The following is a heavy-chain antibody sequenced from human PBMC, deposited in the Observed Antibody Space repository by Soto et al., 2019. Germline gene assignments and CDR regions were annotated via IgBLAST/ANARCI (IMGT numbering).Heavy chain of an antibody. D-gene: IGHD2-15*01. CDR1: GFTFSGSA. V-gene: IGHV3-73*01. CDR2: IRSKANSYAT. CDR3: TLANCSGGSCYPAFDI. J-gene: IGHJ3*02. Sequence: PGGSLRLSCAASGFTFSGSAIHWVRQASGKGLEWVGRIRSKANSYATAHAASVKGRFTISRDDSKNTAYLQMNSLKTEDTAVYYCTLANCSGGSCYPAFDIWGQGTMVTVS.